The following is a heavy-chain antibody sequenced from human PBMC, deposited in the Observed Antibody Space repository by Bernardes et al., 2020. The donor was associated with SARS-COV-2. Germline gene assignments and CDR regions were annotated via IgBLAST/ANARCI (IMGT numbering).Heavy chain of an antibody. CDR1: GGSISSYY. V-gene: IGHV4-59*01. CDR2: IHSSGST. CDR3: AREVRSGDRYFDF. Sequence: SETLSLTCTVSGGSISSYYCNWIRQSPGKGLEWIGYIHSSGSTKYNPSLQSRVTISIDPSKNQFSLNLSSVTAADTALYYCAREVRSGDRYFDFWGQGT. D-gene: IGHD4-17*01. J-gene: IGHJ4*02.